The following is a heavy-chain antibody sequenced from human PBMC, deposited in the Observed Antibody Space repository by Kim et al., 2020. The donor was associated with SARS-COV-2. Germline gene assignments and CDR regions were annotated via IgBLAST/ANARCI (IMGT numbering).Heavy chain of an antibody. CDR3: ARARGVVVPAAIMAAFDI. CDR2: IYTSGST. D-gene: IGHD2-2*01. V-gene: IGHV4-61*02. CDR1: GGSISSGSYY. Sequence: SETLSLTCTVSGGSISSGSYYWSWIRQPAGKGLEWIGRIYTSGSTNYNSSLKSRVTISVDTSKNQFSLKLSSVTAADTAVYYCARARGVVVPAAIMAAFDILGQGTMVTVSS. J-gene: IGHJ3*02.